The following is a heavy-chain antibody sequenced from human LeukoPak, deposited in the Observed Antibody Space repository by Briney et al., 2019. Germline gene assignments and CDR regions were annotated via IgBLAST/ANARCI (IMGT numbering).Heavy chain of an antibody. CDR3: ARRWSSSSIYFDY. CDR2: IYYSGST. D-gene: IGHD6-6*01. J-gene: IGHJ4*02. CDR1: GGSISSSSYY. V-gene: IGHV4-39*01. Sequence: PSETLSLTRTVSGGSISSSSYYWGWIRQPPGKGLEWIGIIYYSGSTYYNPSLKSRVTISVDTSRNQFSLKLSSVTAADTAVYYCARRWSSSSIYFDYWGQGTLVTVSS.